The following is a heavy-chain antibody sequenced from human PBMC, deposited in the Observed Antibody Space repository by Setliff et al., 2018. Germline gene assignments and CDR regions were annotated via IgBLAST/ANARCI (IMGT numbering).Heavy chain of an antibody. Sequence: GASVKVSCKASGGTFSSYAISWVRQAPGQGLEWMGGIIPILGIANYAQKFQGRVTITADKSTSTAYMELATLRSDDTAVYYCARARHFGMDVWGQGTTVTVSS. CDR1: GGTFSSYA. CDR3: ARARHFGMDV. J-gene: IGHJ6*02. V-gene: IGHV1-69*10. CDR2: IIPILGIA.